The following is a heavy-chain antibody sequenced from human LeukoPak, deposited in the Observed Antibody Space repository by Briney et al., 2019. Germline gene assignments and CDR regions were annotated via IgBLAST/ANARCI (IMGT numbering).Heavy chain of an antibody. CDR2: INYSGST. Sequence: SGTLSLTCTVSGGSISIYYWSWIRQPPGKGLEWIGYINYSGSTNYNPSLKSRVTISVDTSENQFSLRLTSVTAADTAVYYCARDQSGGIYRYTFDIWGQETKVTVSS. CDR3: ARDQSGGIYRYTFDI. CDR1: GGSISIYY. V-gene: IGHV4-59*01. J-gene: IGHJ3*02. D-gene: IGHD2-15*01.